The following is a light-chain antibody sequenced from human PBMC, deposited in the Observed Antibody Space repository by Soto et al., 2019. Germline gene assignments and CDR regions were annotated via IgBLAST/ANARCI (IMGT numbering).Light chain of an antibody. CDR1: QTVLYSSNNKNY. J-gene: IGKJ1*01. CDR2: WAS. Sequence: DIVMTQSPDSLAVSLGERATINCKSSQTVLYSSNNKNYLAWYQQKPGQPPKLLIYWASTRESGVPDRFSGSGSETDFYLTISSLQAEDVAVYYCQQYYITPQTFGQGTKVEIK. CDR3: QQYYITPQT. V-gene: IGKV4-1*01.